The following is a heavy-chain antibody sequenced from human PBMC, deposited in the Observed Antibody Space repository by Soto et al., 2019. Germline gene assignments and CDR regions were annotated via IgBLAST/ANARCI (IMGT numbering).Heavy chain of an antibody. CDR1: GFTFSSYG. Sequence: GGSLRLSCAASGFTFSSYGMHWVRQAPGKGLEWVSLISATGGGTYYADSVKGRFTISRDNSHNTLYLQVHSLTAEDTAVYYCAKDCRAGGYSAFYFDFWGQGAKVTVSS. V-gene: IGHV3-23*01. J-gene: IGHJ4*02. CDR2: ISATGGGT. D-gene: IGHD2-15*01. CDR3: AKDCRAGGYSAFYFDF.